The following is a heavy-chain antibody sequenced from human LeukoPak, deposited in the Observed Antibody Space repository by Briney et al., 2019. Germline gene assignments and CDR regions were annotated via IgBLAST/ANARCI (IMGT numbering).Heavy chain of an antibody. V-gene: IGHV4-30-4*08. CDR2: IYYSGST. CDR1: GGSISSGDYY. Sequence: SETLSLTCTVSGGSISSGDYYWSWICQPPGKGLEWIGYIYYSGSTYYNPSLKSRVTISVDTSKNQFSLKLSSVTAADTAVYYCARFRRVGAGDYWGQGTLVTVSS. D-gene: IGHD3-16*01. CDR3: ARFRRVGAGDY. J-gene: IGHJ4*02.